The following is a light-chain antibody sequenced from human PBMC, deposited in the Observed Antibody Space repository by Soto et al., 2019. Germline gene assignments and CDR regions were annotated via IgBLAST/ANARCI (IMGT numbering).Light chain of an antibody. CDR3: MEALQTPWT. CDR2: LGF. V-gene: IGKV2-28*01. Sequence: DIVMTQSPLSLPVTPGEPASISGRSSQSLLHINGYNYLNWSLQKPGPSPQLLIYLGFNRASGVPDRFSGSGSGTDFTLKISRVEAEDVGVYYCMEALQTPWTFGQGTKVDI. J-gene: IGKJ1*01. CDR1: QSLLHINGYNY.